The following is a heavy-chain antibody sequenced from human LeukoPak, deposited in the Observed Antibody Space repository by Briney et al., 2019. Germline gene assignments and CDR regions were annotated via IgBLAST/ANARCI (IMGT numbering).Heavy chain of an antibody. J-gene: IGHJ5*02. CDR2: IYYSGST. CDR1: GDSTSRGGFS. D-gene: IGHD6-13*01. CDR3: ARLGIVAAGTLDP. V-gene: IGHV4-30-4*07. Sequence: PSETLSLTCAVSGDSTSRGGFSWSWIRQPPGKGLDWIGHIYYSGSTYYSPSLKSRVTISVDTSKNQFCLKLSSVTAADTAVYYCARLGIVAAGTLDPWGQGTLVTVSS.